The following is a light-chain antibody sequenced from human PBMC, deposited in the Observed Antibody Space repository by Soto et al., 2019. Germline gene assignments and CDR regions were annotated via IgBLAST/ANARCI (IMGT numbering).Light chain of an antibody. CDR2: SAS. J-gene: IGKJ5*01. Sequence: EIVMTQSPDTLSVSPGESATLSCRASQSVYTNLAWYQQKPGQAPRLLIYSASARATGVPARFSGSGFGTDFALTLSSLQSEDFAVYYCQQRSNWITFGQGTRLEIK. CDR1: QSVYTN. CDR3: QQRSNWIT. V-gene: IGKV3-15*01.